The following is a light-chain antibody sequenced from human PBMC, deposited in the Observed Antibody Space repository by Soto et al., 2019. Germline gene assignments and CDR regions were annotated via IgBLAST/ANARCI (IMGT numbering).Light chain of an antibody. CDR3: QQSYST. CDR2: AAS. Sequence: DIQMTQSPSSLSASVGDRVIITCRASQSISSYLNWYQQKPGKAPKLLIYAASSLQSGVPSRFSGSGSGTDFTLTISSLQPEDFATYYCQQSYSTFGQGTKLEIK. CDR1: QSISSY. J-gene: IGKJ2*01. V-gene: IGKV1-39*01.